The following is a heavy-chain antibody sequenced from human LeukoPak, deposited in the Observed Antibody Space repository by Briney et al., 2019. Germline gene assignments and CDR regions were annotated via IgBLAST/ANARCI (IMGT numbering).Heavy chain of an antibody. J-gene: IGHJ5*02. CDR2: IYYSGST. CDR3: AREAIVVVSVTFRFNWFDP. CDR1: GGSISSSSYY. Sequence: PSETLSLTCTVSGGSISSSSYYWGWIRQPPGKGLEWIGSIYYSGSTYYNPSLKSRVTISVDTSKNQFSLKLSSLTAADTAVYYCAREAIVVVSVTFRFNWFDPWGQGTLVTVSS. V-gene: IGHV4-39*07. D-gene: IGHD2-21*01.